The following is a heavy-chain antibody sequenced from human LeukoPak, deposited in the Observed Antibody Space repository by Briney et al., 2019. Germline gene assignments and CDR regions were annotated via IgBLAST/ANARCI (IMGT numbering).Heavy chain of an antibody. Sequence: PGGSLRVSCAASGFTFSRHAMHWVRQAPGKGLEWVAVIWYDVSNKYYADSVKGRSTISRDNSNNTLYLQLNSLRADDTAVYYCAKVTDSSGYFPSDYWGQGTLASVSP. CDR2: IWYDVSNK. CDR3: AKVTDSSGYFPSDY. CDR1: GFTFSRHA. J-gene: IGHJ4*02. D-gene: IGHD3-22*01. V-gene: IGHV3-33*06.